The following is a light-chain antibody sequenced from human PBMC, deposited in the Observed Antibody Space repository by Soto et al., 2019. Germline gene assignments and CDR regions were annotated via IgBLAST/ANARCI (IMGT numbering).Light chain of an antibody. J-gene: IGKJ1*01. CDR3: QQYNGYSRT. CDR1: QGIRND. V-gene: IGKV1-6*01. Sequence: IRIIPSPSSLSTSTEDTVXLXCWASQGIRNDLGWYQQKPGKAPKLLIYAASSLQSGVPSRFSGSGSGTDFTLTVSSLQPEDFATFYCQQYNGYSRTFGQGTKVDI. CDR2: AAS.